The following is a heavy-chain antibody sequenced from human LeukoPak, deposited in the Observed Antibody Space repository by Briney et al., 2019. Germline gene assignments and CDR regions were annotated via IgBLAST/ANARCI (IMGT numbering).Heavy chain of an antibody. Sequence: ASVKVSCKASGYTFTSYGISWVRQAPGQGLEWMGWISAYNGNTNYAQKLQGRVTMTTDTSTSTAYMELRSLRPEDTALYYCAKGVRGNYHSAAWYFDLWGRGTLVTVSS. CDR3: AKGVRGNYHSAAWYFDL. CDR1: GYTFTSYG. V-gene: IGHV1-18*01. D-gene: IGHD1-26*01. CDR2: ISAYNGNT. J-gene: IGHJ2*01.